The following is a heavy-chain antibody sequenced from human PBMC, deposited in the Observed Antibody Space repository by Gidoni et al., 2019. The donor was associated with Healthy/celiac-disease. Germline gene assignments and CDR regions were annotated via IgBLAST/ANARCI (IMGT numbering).Heavy chain of an antibody. Sequence: QVQLVHSGAEVKKPGASVKVSCKASGYTFTSYGISWVRQAPGQGLEWMGWISAYNGNTNYAQKLQGRVTMTTDTSTSTAYMELRSLRSDDTAVYYCARDLEGITIFGVVMDAFDIWGQGTMVTVSS. CDR1: GYTFTSYG. D-gene: IGHD3-3*01. V-gene: IGHV1-18*01. CDR2: ISAYNGNT. CDR3: ARDLEGITIFGVVMDAFDI. J-gene: IGHJ3*02.